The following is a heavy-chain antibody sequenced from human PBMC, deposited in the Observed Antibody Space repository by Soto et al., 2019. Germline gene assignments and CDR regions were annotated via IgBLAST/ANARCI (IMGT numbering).Heavy chain of an antibody. CDR1: GYTFTSYG. CDR3: ARTLDIAVAGTNFDY. Sequence: ASVKVSCKASGYTFTSYGISWVRQAPGQGLEWMGWISAYNGNTNYAQKLQGRVTMTTDTSTSTAYMELRSLRSDDTAVYYCARTLDIAVAGTNFDYWGQGTLVTVSS. D-gene: IGHD6-19*01. J-gene: IGHJ4*02. V-gene: IGHV1-18*01. CDR2: ISAYNGNT.